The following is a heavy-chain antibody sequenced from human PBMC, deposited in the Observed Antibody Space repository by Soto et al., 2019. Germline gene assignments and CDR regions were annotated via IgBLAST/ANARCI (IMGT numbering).Heavy chain of an antibody. V-gene: IGHV3-23*01. Sequence: PGGSLRLSCAASGFTFSSYAMSWVRQAPGKGLEWVSAISGSGGSTYYADSVKGRFTISRDNSKNTLYLQMNSLRAEDTAVYYCAKHGGPRSGYVAGPQHHSFDYWGQGTLVTVSS. J-gene: IGHJ4*02. D-gene: IGHD5-12*01. CDR1: GFTFSSYA. CDR2: ISGSGGST. CDR3: AKHGGPRSGYVAGPQHHSFDY.